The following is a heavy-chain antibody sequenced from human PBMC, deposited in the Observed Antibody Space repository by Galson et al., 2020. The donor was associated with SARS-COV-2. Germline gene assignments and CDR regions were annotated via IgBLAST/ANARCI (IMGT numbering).Heavy chain of an antibody. D-gene: IGHD2-8*01. V-gene: IGHV3-66*02. CDR1: GFTVSSNY. CDR3: ASGPSGYCTNGVCPYFDY. Sequence: TGGSLRLSCAASGFTVSSNYMSWVRQAPGKGLEWVSVIYSGGSTYYADSVKGRFTISRDNSKNTLYLQMNSLRAEDTAVYYCASGPSGYCTNGVCPYFDYWGQGTLITVSS. J-gene: IGHJ4*02. CDR2: IYSGGST.